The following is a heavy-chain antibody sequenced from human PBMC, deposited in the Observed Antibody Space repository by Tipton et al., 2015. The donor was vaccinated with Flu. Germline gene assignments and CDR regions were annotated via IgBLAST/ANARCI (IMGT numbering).Heavy chain of an antibody. V-gene: IGHV3-NL1*01. Sequence: GSLRLSCAASGFTFSSYGMHWVRQAPGKGLEWVSAIDTGGTTYYADSVKGRFTISRDNSMNTLSLQMNSLRAEDTAVYFCARERRGMLTFGGLFSYYGMDVWGQGTTVTVSS. J-gene: IGHJ6*02. CDR3: ARERRGMLTFGGLFSYYGMDV. CDR2: IDTGGTT. CDR1: GFTFSSYG. D-gene: IGHD3-16*01.